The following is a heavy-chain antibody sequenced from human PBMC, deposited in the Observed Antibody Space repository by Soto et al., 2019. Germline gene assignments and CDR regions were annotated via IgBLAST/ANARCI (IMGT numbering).Heavy chain of an antibody. Sequence: EVQLLESGGGRVHPGGSLTLSCAPSGFTFSFYAMFCVRHAAEKSLEWVASISNNGDTAYYADSVKGRFPIARGHSENTMYRQLNGLRADATALYFCAKSRVFIGAIVTILDSGGQGTQVTVSS. D-gene: IGHD2-21*01. CDR2: ISNNGDTA. CDR1: GFTFSFYA. J-gene: IGHJ4*02. V-gene: IGHV3-23*01. CDR3: AKSRVFIGAIVTILDS.